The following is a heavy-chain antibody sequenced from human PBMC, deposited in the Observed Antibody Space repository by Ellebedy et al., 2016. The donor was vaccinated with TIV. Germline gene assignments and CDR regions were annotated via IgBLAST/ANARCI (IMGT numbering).Heavy chain of an antibody. D-gene: IGHD2-21*01. J-gene: IGHJ4*02. Sequence: GESLKISCSGSGFTFSTYAMHWVRQAPGKGLEYVSAISGNGGSTYYADSVKGSFTISRDNSQNSLYLQMSSLRAEDTAVYYCVKVIATSGSPYYFHYWGQGTLVTVSS. CDR2: ISGNGGST. CDR1: GFTFSTYA. CDR3: VKVIATSGSPYYFHY. V-gene: IGHV3-64D*09.